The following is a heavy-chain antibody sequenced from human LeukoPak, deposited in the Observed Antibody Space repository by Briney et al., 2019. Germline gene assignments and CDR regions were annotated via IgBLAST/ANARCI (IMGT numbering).Heavy chain of an antibody. CDR2: ISPGGGTT. CDR3: AKDFGARTGFDP. J-gene: IGHJ5*02. Sequence: GGSLRLSCAVSGFAFGSEAMSWVRQSPARGLEWVASISPGGGTTYYADYVKGRFTIFRDNSKNSLFVQMNSLRAEDTAVYYCAKDFGARTGFDPWGQGTLVTVSS. CDR1: GFAFGSEA. V-gene: IGHV3-23*01. D-gene: IGHD3/OR15-3a*01.